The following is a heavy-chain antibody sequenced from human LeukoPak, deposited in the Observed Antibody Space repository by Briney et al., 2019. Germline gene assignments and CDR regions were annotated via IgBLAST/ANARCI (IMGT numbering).Heavy chain of an antibody. J-gene: IGHJ4*02. D-gene: IGHD2-15*01. Sequence: SETLSLTCTVSGDSISHSYWNWMRQPPGKGLEWIGYIYYSGTTSYNPSLKSRVTISVDTSRTQFSLKLSSVTASDTAVYYCARLTYSYFDYRGQGTLVTVSS. CDR3: ARLTYSYFDY. V-gene: IGHV4-59*08. CDR2: IYYSGTT. CDR1: GDSISHSY.